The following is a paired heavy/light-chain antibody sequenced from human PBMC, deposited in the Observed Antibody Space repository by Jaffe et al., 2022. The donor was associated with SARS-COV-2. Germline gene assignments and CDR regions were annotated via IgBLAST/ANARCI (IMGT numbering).Heavy chain of an antibody. CDR1: GGSFSGYY. CDR3: ARHGLRGDSYWYFDL. V-gene: IGHV4-34*01. Sequence: QVQLQQSGAGLLKPSETLSLTCDVSGGSFSGYYWSWIRQHPRTGLEWIGEMNHRGTINYNASLKSRVIISLDTSMTHFSLRLSSVTAADTAVYYCARHGLRGDSYWYFDLWGRGTLVTVSS. CDR2: MNHRGTI. D-gene: IGHD3-10*01. J-gene: IGHJ2*01.
Light chain of an antibody. J-gene: IGKJ2*01. CDR2: DAS. Sequence: EIVLTQSPATLSLSPGERATLSCRASQSVSSYLGWYQHKPGQAPRLLIYDASNRATGIPARFSGSGSGTDFTLTISSLEPEDFAVYYCQQRSSWPRTFGQGTKLEIK. CDR1: QSVSSY. V-gene: IGKV3-11*01. CDR3: QQRSSWPRT.